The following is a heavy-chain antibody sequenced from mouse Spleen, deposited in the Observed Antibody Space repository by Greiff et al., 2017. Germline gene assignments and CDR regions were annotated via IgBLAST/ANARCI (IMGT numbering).Heavy chain of an antibody. D-gene: IGHD4-1*01. CDR2: ISNLAYSI. Sequence: EVQGVESGGGLVKPGGSLKLSCAASGFTFSDYGMAWVRQAPGKGPEWVAFISNLAYSIYYADTVTGRFTISRENAKNTLYLEMSSLRSEDTAMYYCASGGGLTGTAFAYWGQGTLVTVSA. J-gene: IGHJ3*01. V-gene: IGHV5-15*01. CDR1: GFTFSDYG. CDR3: ASGGGLTGTAFAY.